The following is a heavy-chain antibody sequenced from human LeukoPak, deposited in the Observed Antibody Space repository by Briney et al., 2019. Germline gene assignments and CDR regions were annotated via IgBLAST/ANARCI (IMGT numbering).Heavy chain of an antibody. J-gene: IGHJ4*02. CDR2: IIPIFGTA. Sequence: SVKVSCKVSGYTLTELSMHWVRQAPRQGLEWMGGIIPIFGTANYAQKFQGRVTIIADESTSTAYMELSSLRSEDTAVYYCARDHSSGLYYFDYWGQGTLVTVSS. CDR3: ARDHSSGLYYFDY. CDR1: GYTLTELS. D-gene: IGHD6-19*01. V-gene: IGHV1-69*13.